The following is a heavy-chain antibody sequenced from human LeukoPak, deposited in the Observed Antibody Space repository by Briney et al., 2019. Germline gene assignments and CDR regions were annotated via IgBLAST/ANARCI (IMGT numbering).Heavy chain of an antibody. D-gene: IGHD5-18*01. CDR2: ISYDGSNK. Sequence: PGRSLRLSCAASGFTFSSYAMHWVRQAPGKGLEWVAVISYDGSNKYYADSVKGRFTISRDNSKNTLYLQMNSLRTDDTAVYYCATTRQGNSRDFDYWGQGTLVTVSS. CDR3: ATTRQGNSRDFDY. CDR1: GFTFSSYA. V-gene: IGHV3-30-3*01. J-gene: IGHJ4*02.